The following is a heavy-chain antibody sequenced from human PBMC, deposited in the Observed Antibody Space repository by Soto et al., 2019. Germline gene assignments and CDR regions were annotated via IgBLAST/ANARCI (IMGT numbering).Heavy chain of an antibody. J-gene: IGHJ4*02. D-gene: IGHD6-13*01. CDR2: IIPIFGAA. Sequence: SVKVSCKASGGTLSSFAINWVRQAPGQGLEWMGGIIPIFGAADYAQKFQGRVTITADESTSTAYMELSSLRSEDTAVYYCARGDSNSWSDYWGQGTLVTVSS. CDR3: ARGDSNSWSDY. CDR1: GGTLSSFA. V-gene: IGHV1-69*13.